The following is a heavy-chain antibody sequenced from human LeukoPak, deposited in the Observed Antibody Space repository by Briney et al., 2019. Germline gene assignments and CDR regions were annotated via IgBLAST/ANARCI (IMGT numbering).Heavy chain of an antibody. CDR2: ISYDGSNK. D-gene: IGHD5-18*01. CDR3: SREKEGEDTAMVLDY. V-gene: IGHV3-30-3*01. Sequence: GGSLRLSCAASGFTFSSYAMHWVRQAPGKGLEWVAVISYDGSNKYYADSVKGRFTISRDNSKNTLYLQMGSLRAEDTAVYYCSREKEGEDTAMVLDYWGQGTLVTVSS. CDR1: GFTFSSYA. J-gene: IGHJ4*02.